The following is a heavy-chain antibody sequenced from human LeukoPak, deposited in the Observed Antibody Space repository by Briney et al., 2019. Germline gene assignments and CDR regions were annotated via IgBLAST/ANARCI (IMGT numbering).Heavy chain of an antibody. CDR2: MNPNSGNT. CDR1: GYPFTSYD. D-gene: IGHD6-19*01. J-gene: IGHJ3*02. Sequence: GASVKVSCKASGYPFTSYDINWVRQATGQGLEWMGWMNPNSGNTGYAQKFQGRVTMTRNTSISTAYMELSSLRSEDTAVYYCARGMSSGWFYAFDIWGHGTMVTVSS. CDR3: ARGMSSGWFYAFDI. V-gene: IGHV1-8*01.